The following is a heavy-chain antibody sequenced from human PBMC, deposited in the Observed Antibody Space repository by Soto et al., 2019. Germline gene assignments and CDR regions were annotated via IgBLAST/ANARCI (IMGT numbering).Heavy chain of an antibody. CDR3: ARAPDILTGYDYYYGMDV. V-gene: IGHV4-30-4*01. D-gene: IGHD3-9*01. J-gene: IGHJ6*02. CDR1: GGSISSGDYY. Sequence: QVQLQESGPGLVKPSQTLSLTCTVSGGSISSGDYYWSWIRQPPGKGLEWIGYIYYSGSTYYNPYIKSRVTISVDTSKNQFSMKLSSVTDADTAVYYCARAPDILTGYDYYYGMDVWGQGTTVTVSS. CDR2: IYYSGST.